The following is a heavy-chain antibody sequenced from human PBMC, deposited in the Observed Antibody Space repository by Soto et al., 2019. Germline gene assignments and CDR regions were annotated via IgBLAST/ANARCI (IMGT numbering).Heavy chain of an antibody. D-gene: IGHD6-13*01. J-gene: IGHJ4*02. V-gene: IGHV3-33*01. CDR1: GFTFSSYG. CDR3: ARDIRDSSSWSDLDY. CDR2: IWYDGSNK. Sequence: GGSLRLSCAASGFTFSSYGMHWVRQAPGKGLEWVAVIWYDGSNKYYGDSVKGRFTISRDNSKNTLYLQMNSLRAEETAVYYCARDIRDSSSWSDLDYWGQGTLVTVSS.